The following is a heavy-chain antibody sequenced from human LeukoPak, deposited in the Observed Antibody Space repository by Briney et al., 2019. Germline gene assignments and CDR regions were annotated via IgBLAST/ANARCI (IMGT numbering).Heavy chain of an antibody. CDR3: ARHYGP. CDR2: VYHSGST. V-gene: IGHV4-4*02. J-gene: IGHJ5*02. CDR1: GDSISTNHW. D-gene: IGHD3-16*01. Sequence: SGTLSLTCAVSGDSISTNHWWSWVRQPPGKGLEWIGEVYHSGSTNYNPSLKSRVTISVDTSKNQFSLKLNSVTAADTAVYYCARHYGPWGQGTLVTVSS.